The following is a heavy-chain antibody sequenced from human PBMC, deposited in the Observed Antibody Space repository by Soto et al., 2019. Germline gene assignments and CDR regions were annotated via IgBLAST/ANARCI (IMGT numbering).Heavy chain of an antibody. CDR1: GFTFSSYA. CDR3: GKEGDIGATPPARTFDY. V-gene: IGHV3-23*01. CDR2: ISGSGGST. Sequence: GGSLRLSCAASGFTFSSYAMSWVRQAPGKGLEWVSAISGSGGSTYYADSVKGRFTISRDNSKNTLYLQMNSLRAEDTAVYYWGKEGDIGATPPARTFDYGGKGTLVTVP. D-gene: IGHD5-12*01. J-gene: IGHJ4*02.